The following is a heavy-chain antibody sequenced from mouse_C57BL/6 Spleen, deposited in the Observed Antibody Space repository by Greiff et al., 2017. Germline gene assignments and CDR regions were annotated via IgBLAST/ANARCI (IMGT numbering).Heavy chain of an antibody. CDR3: ARPDGSSYPAWFAY. J-gene: IGHJ3*01. CDR1: GFTFSDYG. D-gene: IGHD1-1*01. V-gene: IGHV5-17*01. CDR2: ISSGSSTI. Sequence: EVKLMESGGGLVKPGGSLKLSCAASGFTFSDYGMHWVRQAPEKGLEWVAYISSGSSTIYYADTVKGRFTISRDNAKNTLFLQMTSLRSEDTAMYYCARPDGSSYPAWFAYWGQGTLVTVSA.